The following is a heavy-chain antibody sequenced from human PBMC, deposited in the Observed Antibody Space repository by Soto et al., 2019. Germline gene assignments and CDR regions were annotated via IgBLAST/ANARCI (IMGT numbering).Heavy chain of an antibody. Sequence: SVKVSCKASGGPYRRYAISWLRQAHEQALEWMGGIIPIFGTAIHAQKFQGRVTLTADKFSRTVYMELSRLIPENTAVYYWAREHQKYSPWFDPWGQGTLVAVFS. V-gene: IGHV1-69*06. CDR1: GGPYRRYA. D-gene: IGHD2-15*01. J-gene: IGHJ5*02. CDR3: AREHQKYSPWFDP. CDR2: IIPIFGTA.